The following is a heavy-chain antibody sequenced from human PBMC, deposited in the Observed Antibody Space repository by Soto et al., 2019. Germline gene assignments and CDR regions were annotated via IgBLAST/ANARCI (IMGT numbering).Heavy chain of an antibody. J-gene: IGHJ6*02. Sequence: PGGSMRVSCTASGFTFSSCARGWVRQTPGKGLEWVSDIIDSGGSTYYADSVKGRFTISRDNSKSTLYLQMNSLRAEDTALYYCAKGRSYYYYYGVDVWGQGTTVTVSS. V-gene: IGHV3-23*01. CDR1: GFTFSSCA. CDR2: IIDSGGST. CDR3: AKGRSYYYYYGVDV.